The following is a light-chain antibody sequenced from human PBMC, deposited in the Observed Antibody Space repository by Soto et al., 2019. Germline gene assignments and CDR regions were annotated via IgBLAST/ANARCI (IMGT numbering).Light chain of an antibody. CDR2: GAS. Sequence: EIVMTQSPATLSVSPGERATLSCRASQSVSSNLAWYQQKPGQAPRLLIYGASTRATGIPARFSGSGSGTDFTLTISSLQSEDFAVYYCQLYNTWPRTFGQGTKVEIK. J-gene: IGKJ1*01. CDR3: QLYNTWPRT. V-gene: IGKV3-15*01. CDR1: QSVSSN.